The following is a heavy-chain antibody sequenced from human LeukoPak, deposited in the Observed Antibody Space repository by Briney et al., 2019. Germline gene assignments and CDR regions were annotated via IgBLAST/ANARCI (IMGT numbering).Heavy chain of an antibody. D-gene: IGHD3-16*01. V-gene: IGHV6-1*01. CDR1: GDSVSSNYAA. J-gene: IGHJ4*02. Sequence: SQTLSLTCGLSGDSVSSNYAAWNWIRPSPSRVLEWLGMTYFRSKWYNDYAVSVRSRIFITPETSRNQFSLQLNSVTPEDTAVYYCAKGSLEGGFDYWGQGSLVIVSS. CDR3: AKGSLEGGFDY. CDR2: TYFRSKWYN.